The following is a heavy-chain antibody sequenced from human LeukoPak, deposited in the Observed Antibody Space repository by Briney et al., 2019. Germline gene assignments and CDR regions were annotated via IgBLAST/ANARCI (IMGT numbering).Heavy chain of an antibody. V-gene: IGHV1-2*02. J-gene: IGHJ4*02. CDR2: INPNSGGT. Sequence: GASVKVSCKASGYTFTGYYMHWVRQAPGQGLEWMGWINPNSGGTNYAQKFQGRVTMTRDTSISTAYMELSRLRSDDTAVYYCARVGGYSYGQLAYFDYWGQGTLVTVSS. CDR3: ARVGGYSYGQLAYFDY. CDR1: GYTFTGYY. D-gene: IGHD5-18*01.